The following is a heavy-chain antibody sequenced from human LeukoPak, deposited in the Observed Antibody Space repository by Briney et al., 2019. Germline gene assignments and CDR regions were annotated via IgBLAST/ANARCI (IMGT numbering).Heavy chain of an antibody. J-gene: IGHJ4*02. Sequence: QAGGSLRLSCAASGFNFRRDPLSWAGHGAGPGLEWVSAISGSGGSTYYADSVKGRFTISRDNSKNTLYLQMNSLRAEDTAVYYCAKDSRYVAYWGQGTLVTVSS. D-gene: IGHD6-25*01. CDR3: AKDSRYVAY. CDR1: GFNFRRDP. V-gene: IGHV3-23*01. CDR2: ISGSGGST.